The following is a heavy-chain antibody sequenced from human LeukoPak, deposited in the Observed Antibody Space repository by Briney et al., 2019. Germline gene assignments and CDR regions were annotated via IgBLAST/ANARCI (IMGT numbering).Heavy chain of an antibody. V-gene: IGHV4-31*03. D-gene: IGHD5-12*01. J-gene: IGHJ4*02. CDR1: GGSISSGGYY. CDR2: INHSGST. Sequence: SQTLSLTCTVSGGSISSGGYYWSWIRQHPGKGLEWIGEINHSGSTNYNPSLKSRVTISVDTSKNQFSLKLSSVTAADTAVYYCARLVAEASYYFDYWGQGTLVTVSS. CDR3: ARLVAEASYYFDY.